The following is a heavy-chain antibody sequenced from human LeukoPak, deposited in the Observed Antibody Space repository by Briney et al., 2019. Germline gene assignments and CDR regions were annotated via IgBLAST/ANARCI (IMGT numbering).Heavy chain of an antibody. CDR1: GFTFSSYE. V-gene: IGHV3-48*03. D-gene: IGHD3-22*01. J-gene: IGHJ4*02. Sequence: GGSLRLSCAASGFTFSSYEMNWVRQAPGKGLEWVSYISSSGSTIYYADSVKGRFTISRDNARNILYLQMNSLRAEDTAVYYCARVDGSGNSVFDYWGQGPLVTASS. CDR2: ISSSGSTI. CDR3: ARVDGSGNSVFDY.